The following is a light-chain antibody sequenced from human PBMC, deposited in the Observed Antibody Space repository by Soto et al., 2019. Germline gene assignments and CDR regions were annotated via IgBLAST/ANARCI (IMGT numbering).Light chain of an antibody. CDR3: SSYTSSSTLLYV. V-gene: IGLV2-14*01. CDR2: DVS. J-gene: IGLJ1*01. Sequence: QSALTQPASVSGSPGQSITISCTGTSSDVGGYNYVSWYQQHPGKAPKLMIYDVSNRPSGVSNRFSGSKSGNTASLTISGLQAEDEADYYCSSYTSSSTLLYVFGTGTKHNVL. CDR1: SSDVGGYNY.